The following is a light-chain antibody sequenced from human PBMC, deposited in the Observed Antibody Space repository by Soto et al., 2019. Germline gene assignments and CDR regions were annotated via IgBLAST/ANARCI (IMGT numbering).Light chain of an antibody. J-gene: IGKJ1*01. V-gene: IGKV1-39*01. CDR3: QQYYSKPRT. Sequence: IQMQQSPCSRPASAGVRVTITCRTSQSISIYLNWYQQIPGKAPKLLIYASSNLHTGVPSRFSGSASGTDFTLTISSLQPEDFATYYCQQYYSKPRTFGQGTKVDIK. CDR1: QSISIY. CDR2: ASS.